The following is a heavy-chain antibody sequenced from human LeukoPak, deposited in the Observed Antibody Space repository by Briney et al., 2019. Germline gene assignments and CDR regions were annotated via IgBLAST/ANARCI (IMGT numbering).Heavy chain of an antibody. Sequence: GASVKVSCKASGYTFTGYYMHWVRQAPGQGLEWMGWINPNSGGTNYAQKFQGRVTMTRDTSISTAYMELSRLRSDDTAVYYCARDDVATIYSHFDYWGQGTLVTVSS. V-gene: IGHV1-2*02. CDR1: GYTFTGYY. CDR2: INPNSGGT. CDR3: ARDDVATIYSHFDY. J-gene: IGHJ4*02. D-gene: IGHD5-24*01.